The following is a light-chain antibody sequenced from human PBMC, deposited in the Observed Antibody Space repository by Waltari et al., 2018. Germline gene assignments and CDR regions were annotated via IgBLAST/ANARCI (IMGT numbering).Light chain of an antibody. V-gene: IGKV3-20*01. CDR1: QSISRY. Sequence: QSPGTLSLSPGERATLSCRASQSISRYLAWYQQKPGQAPRLLIYGASTRATGIPDRFSGSGSGTDFSLTISGLVPEDSAVYYCQHHFRLPATFGQGTKVEIK. J-gene: IGKJ1*01. CDR2: GAS. CDR3: QHHFRLPAT.